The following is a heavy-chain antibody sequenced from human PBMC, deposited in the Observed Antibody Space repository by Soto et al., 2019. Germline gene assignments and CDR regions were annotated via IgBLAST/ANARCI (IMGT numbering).Heavy chain of an antibody. CDR1: GGSISSSSYY. Sequence: QLQLQESGPGLVKPSETLSLTCTVSGGSISSSSYYWGWIRQPPGKGLEWIGSIYYSGSTYYNPSLRRRVSLSVDTSKNHSPLKLSAAAAADKAVYYCASGGSYYVGAYWGQGTLVTVSS. V-gene: IGHV4-39*02. CDR2: IYYSGST. J-gene: IGHJ4*02. D-gene: IGHD1-26*01. CDR3: ASGGSYYVGAY.